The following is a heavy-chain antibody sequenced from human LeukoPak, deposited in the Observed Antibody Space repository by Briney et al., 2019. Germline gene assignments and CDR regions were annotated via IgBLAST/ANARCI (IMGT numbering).Heavy chain of an antibody. CDR2: MSSSSSYI. V-gene: IGHV3-21*01. CDR3: ARGAVAGPPYFDY. Sequence: PGGSLRLSCAASGFIFSIYSMNWVRQSPGKGLEWVSSMSSSSSYINYADSVKGRFTISRDNAKNSLYLQMNSLRAEDTAVYYCARGAVAGPPYFDYWGQGTLVTVSS. CDR1: GFIFSIYS. D-gene: IGHD6-19*01. J-gene: IGHJ4*02.